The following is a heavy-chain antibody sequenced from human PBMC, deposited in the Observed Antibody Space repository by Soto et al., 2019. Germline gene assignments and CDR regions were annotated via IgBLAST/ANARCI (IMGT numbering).Heavy chain of an antibody. CDR3: GRERWGLLDI. CDR2: INAAGSIA. D-gene: IGHD7-27*01. V-gene: IGHV3-74*01. J-gene: IGHJ3*02. CDR1: GFSFSDSW. Sequence: EVQLVESGGGLVQPGGSLRLSCAASGFSFSDSWMAWARQAPGKGLFWVSRINAAGSIAHYAESVKGRFTISRDNAKNTLWLQVNSLRDDDTALCYCGRERWGLLDIWGQGAMVTVSS.